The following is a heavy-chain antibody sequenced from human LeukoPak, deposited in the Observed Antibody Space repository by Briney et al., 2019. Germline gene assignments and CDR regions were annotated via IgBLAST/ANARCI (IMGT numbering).Heavy chain of an antibody. V-gene: IGHV4-39*01. CDR2: IYFSGSS. CDR3: ARHRGDYGNNQYHFDY. J-gene: IGHJ4*02. CDR1: GGSISSSSYY. D-gene: IGHD4-17*01. Sequence: ASETLSLTCTVSGGSISSSSYYWGWVRQPPGEGLEWVGSIYFSGSSNSNPSLKSRVTISVDTSKNQFSLKLSSVTAADTAVYYCARHRGDYGNNQYHFDYWGQGTLVTVSS.